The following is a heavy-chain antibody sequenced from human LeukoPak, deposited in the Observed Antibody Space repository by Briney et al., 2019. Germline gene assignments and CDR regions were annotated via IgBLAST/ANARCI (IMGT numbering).Heavy chain of an antibody. CDR2: VIPIFGRA. D-gene: IGHD4-11*01. Sequence: VKVSCKASGGTFISYAIRWVRRAPGQGLGWMGGVIPIFGRANYTQKFQGIVTITTDASTSTASMALSSLRSEDTAVYYCARDGGTVTSRRWSGYYYYMDVWGKGTTVTVSS. CDR1: GGTFISYA. J-gene: IGHJ6*03. V-gene: IGHV1-69*05. CDR3: ARDGGTVTSRRWSGYYYYMDV.